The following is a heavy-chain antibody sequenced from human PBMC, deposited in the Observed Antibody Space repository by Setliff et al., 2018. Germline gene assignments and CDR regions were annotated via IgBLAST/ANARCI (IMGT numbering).Heavy chain of an antibody. CDR1: GFTFDDYV. Sequence: GSLRLSCAASGFTFDDYVFSWVRQAPGKGLEWVSGISWNGASTSYADSVKGRFTISRDNAKNTLYLQMNSLRAEDTAVFYCVAVRWNYPTVWGQGTLVTVSS. CDR2: ISWNGAST. V-gene: IGHV3-20*04. D-gene: IGHD1-7*01. J-gene: IGHJ4*02. CDR3: VAVRWNYPTV.